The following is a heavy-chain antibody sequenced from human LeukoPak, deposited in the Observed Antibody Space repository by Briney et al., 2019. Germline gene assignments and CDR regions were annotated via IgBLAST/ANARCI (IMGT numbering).Heavy chain of an antibody. J-gene: IGHJ4*02. CDR1: GGSISSSSYY. V-gene: IGHV4-39*01. CDR2: IYYSGST. CDR3: AGDHGDYDSSGYYYGFDY. Sequence: SETLSLTCTVSGGSISSSSYYWGWLRQPPGKGLEWIGSIYYSGSTYYNPSLKSRFTISVDTSKNQFSLKLSSVTAADTAVYYCAGDHGDYDSSGYYYGFDYWGQGTLVTVSS. D-gene: IGHD3-22*01.